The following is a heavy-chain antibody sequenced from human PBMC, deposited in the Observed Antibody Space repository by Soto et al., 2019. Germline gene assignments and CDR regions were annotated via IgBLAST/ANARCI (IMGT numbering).Heavy chain of an antibody. D-gene: IGHD6-6*01. J-gene: IGHJ6*02. CDR3: VRDQGSGSSSDYYYYGMDV. CDR2: INPSGGST. CDR1: GYTFTSYY. Sequence: GASVKVSCKASGYTFTSYYMHWVRQAPGQGLEWMGIINPSGGSTSYARKFQGRVTMTRDTSTSTVYMELSSLRSEDTAVYYCVRDQGSGSSSDYYYYGMDVWGQGTTVTVSS. V-gene: IGHV1-46*01.